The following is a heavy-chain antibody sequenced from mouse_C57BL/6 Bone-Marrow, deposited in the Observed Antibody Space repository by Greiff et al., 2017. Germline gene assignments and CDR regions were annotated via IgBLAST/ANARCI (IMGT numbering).Heavy chain of an antibody. CDR2: IDPENGDT. V-gene: IGHV14-4*01. Sequence: EVMLVESGAELVRPGASVKLSCTASGFNIKDDYMHWVKQRPEQGLEWIGWIDPENGDTEYASKFQGKATITADTSSNTAFLQLSSLTCEDTAVYYCTDWEGAYWGQGTLVTVSA. J-gene: IGHJ3*01. CDR3: TDWEGAY. CDR1: GFNIKDDY. D-gene: IGHD4-1*01.